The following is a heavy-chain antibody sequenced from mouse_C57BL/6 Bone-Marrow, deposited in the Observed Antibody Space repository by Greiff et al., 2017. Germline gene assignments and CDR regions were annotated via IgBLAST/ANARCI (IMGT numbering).Heavy chain of an antibody. CDR2: IYPGSGST. D-gene: IGHD1-1*01. CDR1: GYTFTSYW. J-gene: IGHJ4*01. Sequence: QVQLQQPGAELVKPGASVKMSCKASGYTFTSYWITWVKQRPGQGLEWIGDIYPGSGSTNYNEKFKSKATLTVDTSSSTAYMQLSSLTSEDSAVYYCARHYGSSVYYAMDYWGQGTSVTVSS. CDR3: ARHYGSSVYYAMDY. V-gene: IGHV1-55*01.